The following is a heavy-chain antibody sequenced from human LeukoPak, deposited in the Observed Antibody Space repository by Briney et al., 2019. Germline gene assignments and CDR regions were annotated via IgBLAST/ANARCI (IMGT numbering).Heavy chain of an antibody. J-gene: IGHJ6*03. CDR2: IYYSGST. D-gene: IGHD2-15*01. Sequence: SETLSLTCTVSGGSISSSSYYWGWIRQPPGKGLEWIGSIYYSGSTYYNPSLKSRVTISVDTSKNQFSLKLSSVTAADTAVYYCARRISWYYYYMDVWGKGTTVTVSS. CDR1: GGSISSSSYY. CDR3: ARRISWYYYYMDV. V-gene: IGHV4-39*01.